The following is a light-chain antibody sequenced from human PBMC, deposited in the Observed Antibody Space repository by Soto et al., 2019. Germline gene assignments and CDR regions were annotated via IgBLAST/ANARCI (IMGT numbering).Light chain of an antibody. CDR2: AAS. CDR3: QQYDSWPRT. V-gene: IGKV3-15*01. Sequence: EIVLTQSPATLSVSPGERATLSCRASQSLSNSLAWYQQKPGQAPRLLIYAASIGAAGVPARFSGSGSGTEFTLTISSLQSEDFAVYYCQQYDSWPRTFGQGTKVETK. CDR1: QSLSNS. J-gene: IGKJ1*01.